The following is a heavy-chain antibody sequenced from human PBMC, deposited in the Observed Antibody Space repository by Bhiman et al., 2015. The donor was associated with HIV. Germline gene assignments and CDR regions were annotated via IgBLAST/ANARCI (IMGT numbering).Heavy chain of an antibody. Sequence: EVQLVESGGGLIQPGGSLRLSCAASGFTFDDYAMHWVRQAPGKGLEYVSGISSDGGSTYYRNSVKGRFTISRDNSKNTLYLQMGSLRAEDMAVYYCASTDSGDLRYDGFDIWGQGTMVIVSS. CDR1: GFTFDDYA. J-gene: IGHJ3*02. D-gene: IGHD1-26*01. CDR3: ASTDSGDLRYDGFDI. V-gene: IGHV3-64*01. CDR2: ISSDGGST.